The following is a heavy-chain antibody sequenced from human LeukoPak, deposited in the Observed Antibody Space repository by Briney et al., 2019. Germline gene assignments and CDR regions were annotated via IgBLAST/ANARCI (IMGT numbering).Heavy chain of an antibody. CDR2: IYYSGST. CDR1: GGSISSSSYY. D-gene: IGHD3-10*01. Sequence: SETLSLTCTVSGGSISSSSYYWGWIRQPPGKGLEWIVSIYYSGSTYYNPSLKSRVTISVDTSKNQFSLKLSSVTAADTAVYYCARRFYYYGSGSSLTSYYFDYWGQGTLVTVSS. J-gene: IGHJ4*02. CDR3: ARRFYYYGSGSSLTSYYFDY. V-gene: IGHV4-39*01.